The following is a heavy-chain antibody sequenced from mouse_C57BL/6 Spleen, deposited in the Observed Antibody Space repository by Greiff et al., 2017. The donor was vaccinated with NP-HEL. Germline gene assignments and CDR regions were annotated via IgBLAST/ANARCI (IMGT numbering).Heavy chain of an antibody. V-gene: IGHV1-69*01. CDR2: IDPSDSYT. J-gene: IGHJ1*03. D-gene: IGHD3-1*01. CDR3: ALGGNWYFDV. Sequence: QVQLQQPGAELVMPGALVKLSCKASGYTFTSYWMHWVKQRPGQGLEWIGEIDPSDSYTNYNQKFKGKSTLTVDKSSSTAYMQLSSLTSEDSAVYYCALGGNWYFDVWGTGTTVTVSS. CDR1: GYTFTSYW.